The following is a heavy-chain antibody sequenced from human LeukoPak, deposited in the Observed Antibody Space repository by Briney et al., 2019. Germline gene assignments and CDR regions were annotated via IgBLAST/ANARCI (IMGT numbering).Heavy chain of an antibody. CDR3: ARGVQLLTSDFDY. J-gene: IGHJ4*02. D-gene: IGHD1-1*01. V-gene: IGHV1-18*01. CDR1: GYTFIRYG. Sequence: GASVKVSCKAAGYTFIRYGISWVRQAPGQGLEWMGWISAYNGNTKNVQKFQGRVTMTTDTSTSIAYMELRSLSSDDTALYYCARGVQLLTSDFDYWGQGTLVTVSS. CDR2: ISAYNGNT.